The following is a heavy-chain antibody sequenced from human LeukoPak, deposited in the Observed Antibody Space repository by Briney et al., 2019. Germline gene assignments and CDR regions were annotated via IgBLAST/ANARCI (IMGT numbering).Heavy chain of an antibody. CDR3: ARDQVIVVVPVGSSRVPSPVDLNYYFYGMDV. Sequence: SVKVSCKASGGTFSSYAISWVRQAPGQGLEWMGGIIPIFGTANYAQKFQGRVTMTRDTSTNTVDMELSSLRSEDTAVYYCARDQVIVVVPVGSSRVPSPVDLNYYFYGMDVWGQGTTVTVSS. CDR1: GGTFSSYA. CDR2: IIPIFGTA. V-gene: IGHV1-69*05. J-gene: IGHJ6*02. D-gene: IGHD2-2*01.